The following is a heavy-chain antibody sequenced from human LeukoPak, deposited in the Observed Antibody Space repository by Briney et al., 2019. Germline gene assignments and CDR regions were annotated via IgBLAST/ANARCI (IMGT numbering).Heavy chain of an antibody. J-gene: IGHJ4*02. CDR2: ISGSGGST. CDR3: AKVPTVTTTRDY. CDR1: GFTFSSYA. V-gene: IGHV3-23*01. Sequence: GGSLRLSCAASGFTFSSYAMSWVRQAPGKGLEWVSAISGSGGSTYCPDSVKGRFTISRDNSKNTLYLQMNSLRAEDTAVYYCAKVPTVTTTRDYWGQGTLVTVSS. D-gene: IGHD4-17*01.